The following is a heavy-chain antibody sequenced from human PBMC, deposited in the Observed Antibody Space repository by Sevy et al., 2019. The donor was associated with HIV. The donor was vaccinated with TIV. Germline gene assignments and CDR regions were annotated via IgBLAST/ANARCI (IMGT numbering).Heavy chain of an antibody. CDR2: ISYDGSNK. CDR3: ARVHSSSTG. J-gene: IGHJ4*02. V-gene: IGHV3-30*04. Sequence: GGSLRLSCAASGFTFSSYAMHWVRQAPGKGLEWVAVISYDGSNKYYADSVKGRFTISRDNSKNTLYLLMNSLRAEDTAVYYCARVHSSSTGWGQGTLVTVSS. CDR1: GFTFSSYA. D-gene: IGHD6-6*01.